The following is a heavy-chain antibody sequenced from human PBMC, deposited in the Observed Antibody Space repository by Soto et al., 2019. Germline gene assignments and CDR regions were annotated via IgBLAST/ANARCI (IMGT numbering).Heavy chain of an antibody. CDR3: ARGYSSSWSSPIFDY. Sequence: SVKVSCKASGGTFSSYAISWVRQAPGQGLEWMGGIIPIFGTANYAQKFQGRVTITADESTSTAYMELSSLRSEDTAVYYCARGYSSSWSSPIFDYWGQGTLVTVSS. V-gene: IGHV1-69*13. J-gene: IGHJ4*02. CDR1: GGTFSSYA. CDR2: IIPIFGTA. D-gene: IGHD6-13*01.